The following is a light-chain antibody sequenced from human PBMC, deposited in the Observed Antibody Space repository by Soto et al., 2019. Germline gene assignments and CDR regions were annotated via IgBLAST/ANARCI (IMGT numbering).Light chain of an antibody. CDR3: QQYGSSPTT. CDR1: QSVSNTF. V-gene: IGKV3-20*01. J-gene: IGKJ3*01. CDR2: GAS. Sequence: EIVLTQSPGTLSLSPGERATLSCRASQSVSNTFLAWYQHKPGQAPRLLIYGASRRATGIPDRFTGGGSGTDFSLTINELEPEDFAVYYCQQYGSSPTTFGPGTKVDI.